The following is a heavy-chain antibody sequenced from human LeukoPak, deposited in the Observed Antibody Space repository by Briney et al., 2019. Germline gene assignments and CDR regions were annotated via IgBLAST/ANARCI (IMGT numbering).Heavy chain of an antibody. Sequence: SVKVSCKASGGTFSSYAISWVRQAPGQGLEWMGRIIPILGIANYAQKFQGRVTITADKSTSTAYMELSSLRSEDTAVYYCASKIAADAFDIWGQGTMVTVSS. CDR1: GGTFSSYA. V-gene: IGHV1-69*04. CDR2: IIPILGIA. CDR3: ASKIAADAFDI. J-gene: IGHJ3*02. D-gene: IGHD2-15*01.